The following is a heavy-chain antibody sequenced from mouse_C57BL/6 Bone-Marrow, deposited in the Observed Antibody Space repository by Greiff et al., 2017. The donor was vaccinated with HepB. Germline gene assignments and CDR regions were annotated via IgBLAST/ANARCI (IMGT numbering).Heavy chain of an antibody. CDR2: IDPSDSYT. CDR1: GYTFTSYW. D-gene: IGHD2-2*01. J-gene: IGHJ3*01. CDR3: ARERIYYGYDGFAY. V-gene: IGHV1-69*01. Sequence: QVQLQQSGAELVMPGASVKLSCKASGYTFTSYWMHWVKQRPGQGLEWIGEIDPSDSYTNYNQKFKGKSTLTVDKSSSTAYMQLSSLTSEDSAVYYCARERIYYGYDGFAYWGQGTLVTVSA.